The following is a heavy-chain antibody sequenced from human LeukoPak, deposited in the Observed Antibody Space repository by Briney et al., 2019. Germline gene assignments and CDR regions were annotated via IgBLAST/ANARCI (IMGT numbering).Heavy chain of an antibody. CDR2: IYTSGGT. D-gene: IGHD3-9*01. CDR1: GGSISSYY. J-gene: IGHJ6*02. CDR3: ARGPGVDWFDARIYYYGMDV. V-gene: IGHV4-4*07. Sequence: SETLSLTCTVSGGSISSYYWSWIRQPAGKGLEWIGRIYTSGGTNYNPSLKSRVTMSVDTSKNQFSLKLSSVTAADTAVYYCARGPGVDWFDARIYYYGMDVWGPGTTVTVSS.